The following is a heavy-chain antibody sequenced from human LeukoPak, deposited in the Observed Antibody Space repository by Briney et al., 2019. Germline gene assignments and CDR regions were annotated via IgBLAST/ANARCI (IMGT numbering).Heavy chain of an antibody. V-gene: IGHV1-18*01. J-gene: IGHJ5*02. CDR3: ARDYYCSGGSCSDCFDP. Sequence: ASVKVSCKASGYTFTSYGISWVRQAPGQGLEWMGWISGYNGRTNYAQKFQGRVTMTTDTPTSTAYMELRSLRSDDTAVYYCARDYYCSGGSCSDCFDPWGQGTLVTVSS. CDR1: GYTFTSYG. D-gene: IGHD2-15*01. CDR2: ISGYNGRT.